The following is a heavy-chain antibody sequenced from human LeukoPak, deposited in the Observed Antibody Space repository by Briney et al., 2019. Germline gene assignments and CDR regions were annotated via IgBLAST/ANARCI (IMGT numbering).Heavy chain of an antibody. CDR1: GYSFTSYW. CDR2: IYPDDSDT. V-gene: IGHV5-51*01. Sequence: GESLKISCKGSGYSFTSYWIGWVRQMPGKGLEWMGIIYPDDSDTRYSPSFQGQVTISADKSISTAYLQWSSLKASDTAVYYCARPLLGYCSSTSCYDLAFDIWGQGTTVTVSS. CDR3: ARPLLGYCSSTSCYDLAFDI. J-gene: IGHJ3*02. D-gene: IGHD2-2*01.